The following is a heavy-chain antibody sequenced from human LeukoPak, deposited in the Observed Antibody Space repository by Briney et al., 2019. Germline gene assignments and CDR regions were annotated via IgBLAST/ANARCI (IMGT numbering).Heavy chain of an antibody. J-gene: IGHJ4*02. CDR2: ISSSSSYI. CDR1: GFTFSSYS. CDR3: ASQATTYCSGGSCPPLN. D-gene: IGHD2-15*01. Sequence: GGSLRLSCAASGFTFSSYSMNWVRQAPGKGLEWVSSISSSSSYIYYAGSVKGRFTISRDNAKNSLYLQMNSLRAEDTAVYYCASQATTYCSGGSCPPLNWGQGTLVTVSS. V-gene: IGHV3-21*01.